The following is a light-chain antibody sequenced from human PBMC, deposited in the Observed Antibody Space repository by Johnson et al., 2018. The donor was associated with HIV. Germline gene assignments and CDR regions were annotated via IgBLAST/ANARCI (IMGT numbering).Light chain of an antibody. J-gene: IGLJ1*01. CDR1: SSNIGNNY. CDR2: DHN. Sequence: QSVLTQPPSVSAATGQNITISCSGGSSNIGNNYVSWYQQLPGTAPKLLIYDHNKRPSGIPDRFSGSKYGTSATLGITGLQTGDEADNYCGTWDSSLSAVRGYVFGTGTKVTVL. V-gene: IGLV1-51*01. CDR3: GTWDSSLSAVRGYV.